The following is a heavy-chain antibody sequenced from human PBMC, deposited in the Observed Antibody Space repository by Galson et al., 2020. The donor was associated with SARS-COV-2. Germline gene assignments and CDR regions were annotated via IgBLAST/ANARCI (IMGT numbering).Heavy chain of an antibody. CDR1: GFTFSSYS. D-gene: IGHD3-3*01. CDR3: ARPFPYYDFWSGYPGVGYYYYMDV. V-gene: IGHV3-21*01. Sequence: NSGGSLRLSFAASGFTFSSYSMNWVHQAPGKGLEWVSSISSSSSHIYYADSVKGRFTISRDNAKNSLYLQMNSLRAEGTAVYYCARPFPYYDFWSGYPGVGYYYYMDVWGKGTTVTVSS. J-gene: IGHJ6*03. CDR2: ISSSSSHI.